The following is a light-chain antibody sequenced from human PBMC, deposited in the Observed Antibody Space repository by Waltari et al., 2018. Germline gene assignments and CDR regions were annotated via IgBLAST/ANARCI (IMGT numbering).Light chain of an antibody. V-gene: IGLV2-23*02. CDR3: CSYAGNYIWV. CDR2: DVS. CDR1: SSDIGRYDI. J-gene: IGLJ3*02. Sequence: QSALTQPASVSGSPGQSVTISCTGASSDIGRYDIVSWYQQHPGNAPKLIICDVSKRPSGVSDRFSGSKSGDTASLTISGLQFEDEADYYCCSYAGNYIWVFGGGTRFTVL.